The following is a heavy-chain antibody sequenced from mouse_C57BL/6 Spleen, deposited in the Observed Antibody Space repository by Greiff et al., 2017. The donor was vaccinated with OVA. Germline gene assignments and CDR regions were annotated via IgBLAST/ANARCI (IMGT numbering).Heavy chain of an antibody. CDR3: AREGYYGSSYEYYFDY. Sequence: QVQLKESGPGLVQPSPCLSITCTVSGFSLTSYGVHWVRQSPGKGLEWLGAIWRGGSTDSYAAFISSLSISKANSKNEVFFKINSLQADDTAIDYCAREGYYGSSYEYYFDYWGKGTTLTVSS. D-gene: IGHD1-1*01. CDR1: GFSLTSYG. CDR2: IWRGGST. J-gene: IGHJ2*01. V-gene: IGHV2-2*01.